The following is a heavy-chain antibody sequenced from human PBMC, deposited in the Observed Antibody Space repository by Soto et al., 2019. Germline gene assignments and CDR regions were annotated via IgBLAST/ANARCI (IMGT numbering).Heavy chain of an antibody. Sequence: SETLSLTCPVSGGSISSYYWSWIRQPPGKGLEWIGYIYYSGSTNYNPSLKSRVTISVDTSKNQFSLKLSSVTAADTAVYYCARDSGGNHFDYWGQGTLVTVSS. V-gene: IGHV4-59*01. CDR3: ARDSGGNHFDY. CDR1: GGSISSYY. D-gene: IGHD2-15*01. CDR2: IYYSGST. J-gene: IGHJ4*02.